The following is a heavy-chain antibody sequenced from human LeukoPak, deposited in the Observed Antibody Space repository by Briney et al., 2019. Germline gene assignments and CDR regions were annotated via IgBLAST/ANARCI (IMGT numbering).Heavy chain of an antibody. CDR3: ARGHYTIFGAVMRGPYDY. CDR1: GYTFTSYD. D-gene: IGHD3-3*01. Sequence: ASVKVSCKASGYTFTSYDINWVRQATGQGLEWMGWMNPNSGNTGYAQKFQGRVTMTRNTSISAAYMELSSLRSEDTAVYYCARGHYTIFGAVMRGPYDYWGQGTLVTVSS. V-gene: IGHV1-8*01. CDR2: MNPNSGNT. J-gene: IGHJ4*02.